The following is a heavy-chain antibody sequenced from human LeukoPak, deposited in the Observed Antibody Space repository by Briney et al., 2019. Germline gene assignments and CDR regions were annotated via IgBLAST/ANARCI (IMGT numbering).Heavy chain of an antibody. CDR2: ISSGSSTI. CDR3: ARNRGQQWLPGPLDP. J-gene: IGHJ5*02. V-gene: IGHV3-48*01. D-gene: IGHD6-19*01. Sequence: GGSLRLSCAASGFTFSSYSMNWVRQAPGKGLEWVSYISSGSSTIYYADSVKGRFTISRDNAKNSLYLQMNSLRAEDTAVYYCARNRGQQWLPGPLDPWGQGTLVTVSS. CDR1: GFTFSSYS.